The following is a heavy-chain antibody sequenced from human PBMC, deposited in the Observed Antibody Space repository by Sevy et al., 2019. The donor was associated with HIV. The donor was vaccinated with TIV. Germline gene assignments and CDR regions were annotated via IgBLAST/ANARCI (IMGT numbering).Heavy chain of an antibody. CDR3: ARGKYYYGSGSYKSPNWFDP. D-gene: IGHD3-10*01. V-gene: IGHV4-59*01. CDR2: IDYSGSH. CDR1: GGSISSYY. Sequence: SETLSLTCTVYGGSISSYYWSWIRQPPGKGLEWIGYIDYSGSHNYNPSLKGRVTISVDTSRNQFSLKLSSVTAADTAVYYCARGKYYYGSGSYKSPNWFDPWGQGTLVTVSS. J-gene: IGHJ5*02.